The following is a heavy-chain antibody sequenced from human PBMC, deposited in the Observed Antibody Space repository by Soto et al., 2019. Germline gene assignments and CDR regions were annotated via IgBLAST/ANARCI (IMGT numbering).Heavy chain of an antibody. D-gene: IGHD5-12*01. CDR3: ARDPSGYDRDYFDY. Sequence: ASVKVSCKASGYTFTGYDMNWVRQAPGQGLECMEIINPSGDTTTYAQNFQGRVTMTRDTSTSTVYMELSSLRSEDTAVYYCARDPSGYDRDYFDYWGQGTLVTVSS. CDR2: INPSGDTT. J-gene: IGHJ4*02. V-gene: IGHV1-46*03. CDR1: GYTFTGYD.